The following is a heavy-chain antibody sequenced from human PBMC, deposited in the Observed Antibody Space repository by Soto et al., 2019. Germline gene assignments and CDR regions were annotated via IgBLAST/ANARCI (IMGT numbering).Heavy chain of an antibody. Sequence: SETLSLTCTVSGGSISSGGYYWSWIRQHPGKGLEWIGYIYYSGSTYYNPSLKSRVTISVDTSKNQFSLKLISVTAADTAVYYCARHWITMVRAVCPSDYWGQGPLVTVSS. CDR1: GGSISSGGYY. V-gene: IGHV4-31*03. D-gene: IGHD3-10*01. J-gene: IGHJ4*02. CDR3: ARHWITMVRAVCPSDY. CDR2: IYYSGST.